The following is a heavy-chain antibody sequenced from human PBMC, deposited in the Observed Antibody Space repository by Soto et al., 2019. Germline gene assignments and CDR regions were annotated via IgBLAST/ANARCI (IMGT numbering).Heavy chain of an antibody. CDR3: ARNSKSAFDY. Sequence: SQTLSLTCAISGDSVSSDSVGWHWVRQSPSRGLEWLGRTYYRSKWITDYAPSLKSRITFSPDISKNQFSLQLRSVTPEDTAVYHCARNSKSAFDYWGRGTLVTVSS. CDR2: TYYRSKWIT. CDR1: GDSVSSDSVG. V-gene: IGHV6-1*01. D-gene: IGHD2-21*01. J-gene: IGHJ4*02.